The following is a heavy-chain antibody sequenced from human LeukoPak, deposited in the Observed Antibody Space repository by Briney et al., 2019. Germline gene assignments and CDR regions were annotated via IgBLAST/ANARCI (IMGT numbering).Heavy chain of an antibody. CDR3: ARAKYYDYVWGSYRLHFDY. D-gene: IGHD3-16*02. J-gene: IGHJ4*02. Sequence: PSETLSLTCAVYGGSFSGYYRSWIRQPPGKGLEWIGEINHSGSTNYNPSLKSRVTISVDTSKNQFSLKLSSVTAADTAVYYCARAKYYDYVWGSYRLHFDYWGQGTLVTVSS. CDR1: GGSFSGYY. CDR2: INHSGST. V-gene: IGHV4-34*01.